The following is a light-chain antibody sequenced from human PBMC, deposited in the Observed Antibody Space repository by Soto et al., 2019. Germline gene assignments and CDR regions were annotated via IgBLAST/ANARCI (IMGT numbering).Light chain of an antibody. V-gene: IGLV2-14*01. CDR1: SSDVGGYNY. CDR2: EVD. J-gene: IGLJ1*01. Sequence: QSVLTQAASVSGSPGQSTIISCTGTSSDVGGYNYVSWYQQHPGKAPKFLIYEVDNRASGVSDRFSGYKSGNTASLTISGLQAEDEADYYCSSYTSSNTLVFGTGTKVTVL. CDR3: SSYTSSNTLV.